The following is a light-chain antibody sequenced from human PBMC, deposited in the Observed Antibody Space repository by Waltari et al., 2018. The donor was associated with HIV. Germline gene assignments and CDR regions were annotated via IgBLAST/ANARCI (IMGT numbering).Light chain of an antibody. CDR3: QSYDSSLSAPVV. V-gene: IGLV1-40*01. CDR1: RPHIGAGYD. CDR2: GNS. J-gene: IGLJ2*01. Sequence: QSVLTQPPSVSGAPGQRVTISCPGSRPHIGAGYDVPWYQQLPGTAPKLLIYGNSNRPSGVPDRFSGSKSGTSASLAITGLQAEDEADYYCQSYDSSLSAPVVFGGGTKLTVL.